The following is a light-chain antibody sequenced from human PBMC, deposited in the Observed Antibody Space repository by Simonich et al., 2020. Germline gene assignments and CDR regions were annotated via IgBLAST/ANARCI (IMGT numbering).Light chain of an antibody. Sequence: AIRMTQSPSSLSASTGDSVTITCRASQGISSYLAWYHQKPGKAPKLLIYVASTLQSGVPSRFSCSGSGTDFTLTISCLQSEDFATYYCQQYYSYPPLTFGGGTKVEIK. CDR3: QQYYSYPPLT. V-gene: IGKV1-8*01. CDR2: VAS. CDR1: QGISSY. J-gene: IGKJ4*01.